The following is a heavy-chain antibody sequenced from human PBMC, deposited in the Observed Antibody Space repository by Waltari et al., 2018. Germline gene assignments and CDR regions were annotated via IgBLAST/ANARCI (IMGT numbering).Heavy chain of an antibody. CDR1: GGSFSSYY. CDR2: IYTSGST. V-gene: IGHV4-4*07. CDR3: ARVASSSSDYYYYMDV. D-gene: IGHD6-6*01. J-gene: IGHJ6*03. Sequence: QVQLQESGPGLVKPSETLSLTCTVSGGSFSSYYWSWIRQPAGKGLEWIGRIYTSGSTNYNPSLKSRVTMSVDTSKNQFSLELSSVTAADTAVYYCARVASSSSDYYYYMDVWGKGTTVTISS.